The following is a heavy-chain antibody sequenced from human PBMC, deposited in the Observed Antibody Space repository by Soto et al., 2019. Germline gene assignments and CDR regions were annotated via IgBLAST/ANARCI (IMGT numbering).Heavy chain of an antibody. CDR2: ISGIRDYI. Sequence: EVQLVESGGGLVNPGGSLRLSCAASGFTFSYYTVHWVRRAPGKGLEWVSSISGIRDYIRYADSVKGRFTISRDNAKTSLYLQMNSLRAEDTAVYYCARDGSTVTTNYHYAMDVWGQGTTVTVSS. D-gene: IGHD4-17*01. V-gene: IGHV3-21*06. CDR1: GFTFSYYT. J-gene: IGHJ6*02. CDR3: ARDGSTVTTNYHYAMDV.